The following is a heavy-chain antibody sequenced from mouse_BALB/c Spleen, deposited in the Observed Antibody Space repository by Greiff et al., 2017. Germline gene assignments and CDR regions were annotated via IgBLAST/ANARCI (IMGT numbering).Heavy chain of an antibody. J-gene: IGHJ2*01. Sequence: EVQRVESGGGLVKPGGSLKLSCAASGFTFSDYYMYWVRQTPEKRLEWVATISDGGSYTYYPDSVKGRFTISRDNAKNNLYLQMSSLKSEDTAMYYCARESVTRRYFDYWGQGTTLTVSS. CDR2: ISDGGSYT. CDR3: ARESVTRRYFDY. D-gene: IGHD2-12*01. CDR1: GFTFSDYY. V-gene: IGHV5-4*02.